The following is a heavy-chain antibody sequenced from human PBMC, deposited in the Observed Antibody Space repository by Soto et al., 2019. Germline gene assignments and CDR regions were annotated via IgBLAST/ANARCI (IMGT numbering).Heavy chain of an antibody. CDR3: VHRLGSGSSFDY. CDR2: IYWDDDK. Sequence: QITLKESGPTLVKPTQTLTLTCTFSGFSLSSSGVGVGWIRQPPGKALEWLALIYWDDDKRYSPSLKSRLTITRDTFRRQVVLTMTDMDPVDTATYSCVHRLGSGSSFDYWGQGTLVSVSS. V-gene: IGHV2-5*02. CDR1: GFSLSSSGVG. J-gene: IGHJ4*02. D-gene: IGHD3-10*01.